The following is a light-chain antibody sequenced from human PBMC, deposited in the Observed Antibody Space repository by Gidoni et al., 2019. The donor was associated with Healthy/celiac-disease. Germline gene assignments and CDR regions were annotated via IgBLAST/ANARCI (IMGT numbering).Light chain of an antibody. V-gene: IGLV1-40*01. CDR1: SSNIGAGHD. CDR3: QSYDSSLRV. CDR2: GNS. Sequence: QSVLTQPPSVSGAPGQRVTIPCTGSSSNIGAGHDVHWYQQLPGTSPKLLIYGNSNRPSGVPDRFSGSKSGTSAYLAITGLQAEDEADYYCQSYDSSLRVFGTGTKVTVL. J-gene: IGLJ1*01.